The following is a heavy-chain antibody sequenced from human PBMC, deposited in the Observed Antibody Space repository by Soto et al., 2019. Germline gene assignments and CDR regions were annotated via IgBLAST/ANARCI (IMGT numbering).Heavy chain of an antibody. D-gene: IGHD1-26*01. CDR1: GGSFSGYY. V-gene: IGHV4-34*01. CDR2: INHSGST. J-gene: IGHJ4*02. Sequence: QVQLQQWGAGLLKPSETLSLTCAVYGGSFSGYYWSWIRQPPGKGLEWIGEINHSGSTNYNPSLKSRVTISVDTSKNQFSLKLSSVTAADTAVYYCARGSGAVGATNVDYWGQGTLVTVSS. CDR3: ARGSGAVGATNVDY.